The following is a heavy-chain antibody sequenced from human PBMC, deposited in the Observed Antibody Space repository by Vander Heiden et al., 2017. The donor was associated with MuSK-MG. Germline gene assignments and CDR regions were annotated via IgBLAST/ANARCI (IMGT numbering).Heavy chain of an antibody. CDR2: IWYDGSNQ. J-gene: IGHJ6*02. V-gene: IGHV3-33*06. CDR3: AKDRGGYYFYGMDV. Sequence: QVQLVESGGGVVQPGTSLRLSCAASGFTFPNYGMHWVRQAPGKGLEWVAVIWYDGSNQYYADSVKGRFTISRDISKNTLYLRMNSLRVEDTAVYYCAKDRGGYYFYGMDVWGQGTTVTVSS. D-gene: IGHD2-15*01. CDR1: GFTFPNYG.